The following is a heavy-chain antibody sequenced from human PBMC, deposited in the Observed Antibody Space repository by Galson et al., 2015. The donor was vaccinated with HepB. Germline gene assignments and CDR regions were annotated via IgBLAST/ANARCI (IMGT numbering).Heavy chain of an antibody. D-gene: IGHD1-26*01. V-gene: IGHV3-20*01. CDR3: ARDRTSGRGWFDP. CDR2: INWNGGST. J-gene: IGHJ5*02. CDR1: GFTFDDYG. Sequence: SLRLSCAASGFTFDDYGMSWVRQAPGKGLEWVSGINWNGGSTGYADSVKGRFTISRDNAKNSLYLQMNSLGAEDTALYHCARDRTSGRGWFDPWGQGTLVTVSS.